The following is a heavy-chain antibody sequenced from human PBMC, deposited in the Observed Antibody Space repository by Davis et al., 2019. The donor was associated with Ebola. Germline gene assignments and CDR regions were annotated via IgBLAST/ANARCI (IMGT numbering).Heavy chain of an antibody. CDR3: ARPNDYGDYHEAFDI. V-gene: IGHV1-2*06. Sequence: AASVKVSCKASGYTFTAYYMHWARQAPGQGLEWMGRINPNSGGTNYAQKFQGRVTVTRDTSISTTYMELSSLRSDDTAVYYCARPNDYGDYHEAFDIWGQGTVVTVSS. J-gene: IGHJ3*02. CDR2: INPNSGGT. D-gene: IGHD4-17*01. CDR1: GYTFTAYY.